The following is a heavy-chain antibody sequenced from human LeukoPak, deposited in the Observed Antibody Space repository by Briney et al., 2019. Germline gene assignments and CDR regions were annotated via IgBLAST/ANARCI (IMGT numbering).Heavy chain of an antibody. Sequence: GGSLRLSCAASGFTFSSYSMNWVRQAPGKGLEWVSSISSSSSYIYYADSVKGRFTISRDNAKNSLYLQMNSLRAEDTAVYYCARDPGGTIFGVVIMPLFDYWGQGTLVTVSS. V-gene: IGHV3-21*01. J-gene: IGHJ4*02. CDR2: ISSSSSYI. D-gene: IGHD3-3*01. CDR3: ARDPGGTIFGVVIMPLFDY. CDR1: GFTFSSYS.